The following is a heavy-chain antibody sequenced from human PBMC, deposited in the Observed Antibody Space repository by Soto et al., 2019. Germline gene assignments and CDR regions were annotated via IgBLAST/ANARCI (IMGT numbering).Heavy chain of an antibody. CDR1: GFTFSDYG. D-gene: IGHD2-8*02. J-gene: IGHJ4*02. Sequence: EVQLLESGGGLVQPGGSLRLSCVASGFTFSDYGMSWVRQVPGKGLEWVSAMIGSGGSPSYADSVKGRFTISRDNSKNTLFLQMNNLRAEDTAIYHCASRPGPSPHYFDYWGSGSLVTVSS. V-gene: IGHV3-23*01. CDR2: MIGSGGSP. CDR3: ASRPGPSPHYFDY.